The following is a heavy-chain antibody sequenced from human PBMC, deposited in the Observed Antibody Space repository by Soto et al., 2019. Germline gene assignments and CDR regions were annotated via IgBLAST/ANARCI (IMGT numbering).Heavy chain of an antibody. J-gene: IGHJ6*02. CDR2: FYYSEYT. CDR1: GGSIGSKTSC. Sequence: QLQLQESGPGLLKPSETLSLTCNVSGGSIGSKTSCWGWIRQPPGKGREWIATFYYSEYTYYNPSLKSRLTLFVDTAKNQSSLKLSSVPAAAPAVYYCVKLAGYCSGGRCHGDYAVDVWRQGTTATVSS. CDR3: VKLAGYCSGGRCHGDYAVDV. V-gene: IGHV4-39*01. D-gene: IGHD4-17*01.